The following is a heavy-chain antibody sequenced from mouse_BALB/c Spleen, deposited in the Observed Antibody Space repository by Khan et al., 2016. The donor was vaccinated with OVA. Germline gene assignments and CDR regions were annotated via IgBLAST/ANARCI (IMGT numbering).Heavy chain of an antibody. J-gene: IGHJ3*01. D-gene: IGHD1-1*01. CDR1: GYTFCCYW. Sequence: VQLQQSGAELMKPGASVKISCKATGYTFCCYWIEWVKQRPGHGLEWIGEILPGSGRNNYNEKFKGKATFTADTSSNTAYMQLSNLTSDDSAVYYCARWNYYGSSSCFGYWGQGTLVTVSA. V-gene: IGHV1-9*01. CDR2: ILPGSGRN. CDR3: ARWNYYGSSSCFGY.